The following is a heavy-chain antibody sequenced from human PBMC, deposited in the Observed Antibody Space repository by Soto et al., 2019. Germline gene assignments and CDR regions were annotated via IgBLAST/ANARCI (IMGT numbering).Heavy chain of an antibody. CDR2: INPNSGGT. V-gene: IGHV1-2*04. D-gene: IGHD2-2*01. CDR1: GYTFTGYY. CDR3: ARERYQLPITGLERIYYYGMDV. Sequence: QVQLVQSGAEVKKPGASVKVSCKASGYTFTGYYMHWVRQAPGQGLEWMGWINPNSGGTNYAQKFQGWVTMTRDTSISTAYMELSRLRSDDTAVYYCARERYQLPITGLERIYYYGMDVWGQGTTVTVSS. J-gene: IGHJ6*02.